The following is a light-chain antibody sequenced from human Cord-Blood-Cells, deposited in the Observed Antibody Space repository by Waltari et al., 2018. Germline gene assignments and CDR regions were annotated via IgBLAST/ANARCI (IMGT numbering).Light chain of an antibody. CDR2: DAS. CDR1: QSVSSY. V-gene: IGKV3-11*01. Sequence: EIVLTQSPATLSLSPGERATLSCRASQSVSSYLACYQQKPGQAPRLLIYDASNRATVIPARFSGSGSGTDFTLTISSLDPEDFAVYYCQQRSNWLPITFGQGTRLEIK. J-gene: IGKJ5*01. CDR3: QQRSNWLPIT.